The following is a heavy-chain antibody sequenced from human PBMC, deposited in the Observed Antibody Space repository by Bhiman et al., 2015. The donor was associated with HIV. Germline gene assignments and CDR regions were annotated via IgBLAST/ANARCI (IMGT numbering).Heavy chain of an antibody. J-gene: IGHJ4*02. CDR2: ISSSSSTI. V-gene: IGHV3-48*01. Sequence: EVQLVESGGGLVQPGGSLRLSCAASGFTVGSKYMSWVRQAPGKGLEWVSYISSSSSTIYYADSVKGRFTISRDNAENSLYLQMNSLRAEDTAVYYCASGSGSVNFDYWGQGTLVTVSS. D-gene: IGHD3-10*01. CDR1: GFTVGSKY. CDR3: ASGSGSVNFDY.